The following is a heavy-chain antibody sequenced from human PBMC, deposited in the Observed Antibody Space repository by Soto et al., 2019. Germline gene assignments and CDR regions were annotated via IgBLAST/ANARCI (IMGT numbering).Heavy chain of an antibody. Sequence: EVHLVESGGGLVKPGGSLRLSCAVSGFSFSSCTMNWVRQAPGKGLEWVSSISPSTSHIYYADSVKGRFTISRDNAKNSLFLQMNSLRAEDTAVYSCSGCSGGACHQNYGMDVRGQGTTVTVSS. CDR3: SGCSGGACHQNYGMDV. D-gene: IGHD2-15*01. J-gene: IGHJ6*02. V-gene: IGHV3-21*01. CDR1: GFSFSSCT. CDR2: ISPSTSHI.